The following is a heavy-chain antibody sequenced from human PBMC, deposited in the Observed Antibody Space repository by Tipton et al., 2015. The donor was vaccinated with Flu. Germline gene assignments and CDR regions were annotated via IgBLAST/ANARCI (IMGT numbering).Heavy chain of an antibody. V-gene: IGHV3-23*04. CDR3: AKDLGGMYSSGANYGMDV. CDR1: VFTFSSDA. CDR2: ISGSGSGT. J-gene: IGHJ6*02. D-gene: IGHD6-19*01. Sequence: VQLVQSGGGLIQPGGSLRLSCAASVFTFSSDAMSWVRQAPGRGLEWVSSISGSGSGTHYADSVKGRFAISRDNSENTLYLQMNSLRAEDTAVYYCAKDLGGMYSSGANYGMDVWGQGTTVTVSS.